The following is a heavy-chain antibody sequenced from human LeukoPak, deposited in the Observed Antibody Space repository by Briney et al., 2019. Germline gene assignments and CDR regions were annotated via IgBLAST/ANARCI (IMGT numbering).Heavy chain of an antibody. CDR3: AKDSGSYLGY. V-gene: IGHV3-30*18. Sequence: GGSLKLSCAASGFTFSSYGMHWVRQAPGKGPEWVAVISYDGSNKYYADSVKGRFTISRDNSKNTLYLQMNSLRAEDTAVYYCAKDSGSYLGYWGQGTLVTVSS. D-gene: IGHD3-10*01. CDR2: ISYDGSNK. CDR1: GFTFSSYG. J-gene: IGHJ4*02.